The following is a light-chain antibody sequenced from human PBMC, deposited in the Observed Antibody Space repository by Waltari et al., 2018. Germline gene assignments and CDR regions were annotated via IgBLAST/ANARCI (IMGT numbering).Light chain of an antibody. V-gene: IGLV3-1*01. CDR2: HDT. Sequence: SYEVTQPPSVSVSPGQTASITCSGDKLGDKYVCWDQQKPGQSPVLVIYHDTKRPSGIPERFSGSNSGNTATLTISGTQAMDEADYYCQAWDTSTGVFGGGTRLTVL. J-gene: IGLJ2*01. CDR1: KLGDKY. CDR3: QAWDTSTGV.